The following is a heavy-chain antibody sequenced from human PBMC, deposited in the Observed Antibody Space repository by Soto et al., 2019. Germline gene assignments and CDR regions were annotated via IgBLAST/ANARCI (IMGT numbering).Heavy chain of an antibody. J-gene: IGHJ4*02. CDR3: AKPLGDYYDSSGYSALDY. D-gene: IGHD3-22*01. V-gene: IGHV3-23*01. CDR1: GFTFISYA. Sequence: PGGSLILSCAASGFTFISYAMSWVLQAPWKGLEWVSAISGSGGSTYYADSVKGRFTISRDNSKTTLYLQMNSLRAEDTAVYYCAKPLGDYYDSSGYSALDYWGQGNLVSVSS. CDR2: ISGSGGST.